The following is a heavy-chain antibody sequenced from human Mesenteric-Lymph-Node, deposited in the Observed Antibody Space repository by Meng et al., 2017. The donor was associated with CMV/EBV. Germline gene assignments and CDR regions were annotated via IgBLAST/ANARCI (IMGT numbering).Heavy chain of an antibody. D-gene: IGHD1-26*01. CDR3: ARHHRSGTYETGFDP. J-gene: IGHJ5*02. Sequence: GGSLRLSCAASGFTFSGSAMHWVRQASGKGLEWMGIIYPGDSDTRYSPSFPGQVTISADKSITTAYLQWSSLKASDTAIYYCARHHRSGTYETGFDPWGQGTLVTVSS. CDR1: GFTFSGSA. CDR2: IYPGDSDT. V-gene: IGHV5-51*01.